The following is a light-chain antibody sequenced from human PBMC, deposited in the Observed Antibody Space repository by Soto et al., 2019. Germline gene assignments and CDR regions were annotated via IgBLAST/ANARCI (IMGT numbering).Light chain of an antibody. J-gene: IGKJ5*01. CDR1: QSVSSN. Sequence: VLMQSPPTLSLSPGERASLSCRSSQSVSSNLAWYQQKPGQAPRLLIYGASTRATGIPARFSGSGSGTEFTLTISSLQSEDFAVYYCHQYDKWPKTFGQGTRLEIK. CDR3: HQYDKWPKT. V-gene: IGKV3-15*01. CDR2: GAS.